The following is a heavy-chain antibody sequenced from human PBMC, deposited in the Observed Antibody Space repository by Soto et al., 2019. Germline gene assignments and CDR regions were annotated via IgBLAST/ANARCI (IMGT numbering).Heavy chain of an antibody. J-gene: IGHJ4*02. D-gene: IGHD4-17*01. V-gene: IGHV4-39*01. Sequence: PGGSLRLSCAASGFTFSSYWMHWVRQTPGRGLEWIGSTYYIGNTYYNPSLKSRVTISIDTSKTQFSLKMNSVTAADTAVYFCGGQDYGAKGYYFENWGQGALVTVSS. CDR1: GFTFSSYW. CDR2: TYYIGNT. CDR3: GGQDYGAKGYYFEN.